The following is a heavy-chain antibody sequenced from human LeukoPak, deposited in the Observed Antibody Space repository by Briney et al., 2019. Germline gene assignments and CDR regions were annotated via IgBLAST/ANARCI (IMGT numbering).Heavy chain of an antibody. V-gene: IGHV5-51*01. Sequence: GESLKISCKGSGYSFTSYWIGWVRQMPGKGLEWVGIIYPGDSDTRYSPSFQGQVTISADKSISTAYLQWSSLKASDTAMYYCARGPPGALRFLEWNSPLDYWGQGILVTVSS. D-gene: IGHD3-3*01. CDR2: IYPGDSDT. J-gene: IGHJ4*02. CDR1: GYSFTSYW. CDR3: ARGPPGALRFLEWNSPLDY.